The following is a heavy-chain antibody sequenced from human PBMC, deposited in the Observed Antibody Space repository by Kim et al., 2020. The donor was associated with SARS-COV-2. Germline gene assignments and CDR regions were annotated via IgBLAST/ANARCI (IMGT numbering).Heavy chain of an antibody. J-gene: IGHJ4*02. V-gene: IGHV3-7*01. CDR3: ARHLRGALDS. CDR1: GFTSSSYW. CDR2: IKGDGSDQ. D-gene: IGHD2-15*01. Sequence: GGSLRLSCAASGFTSSSYWMAWVRQAPREGLEWLANIKGDGSDQYYVDSVKGRFTISRDNTENSLYLQMNSLRAEDTALYYCARHLRGALDSWGQGTLVTVSS.